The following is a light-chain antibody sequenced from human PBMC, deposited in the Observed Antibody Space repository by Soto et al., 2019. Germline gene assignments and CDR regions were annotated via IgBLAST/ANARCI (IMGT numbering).Light chain of an antibody. CDR1: SSDVGNYKY. CDR2: EVS. J-gene: IGLJ3*02. CDR3: SSYAGSNLWV. Sequence: QSALTQSPSASGSPGQSVTISCTGTSSDVGNYKYVSWYQQHPGKAPKLMIYEVSKRPSGVPDRFSGSKSGNTAFLTVSGLQVEDEADYYCSSYAGSNLWVFGGGTKVTVL. V-gene: IGLV2-8*01.